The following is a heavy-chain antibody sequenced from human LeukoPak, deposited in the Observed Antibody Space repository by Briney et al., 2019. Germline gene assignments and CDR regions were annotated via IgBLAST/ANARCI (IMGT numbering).Heavy chain of an antibody. CDR3: AREGSYSSGWFYAFDM. Sequence: GGSLRLSCAASGFTFSSYSMNWVRQAPGKGLEWVSYISSSSDSIQYADSVKGRFTTSRDNAKNSLYLQMNSLKAEDTAVYYCAREGSYSSGWFYAFDMWGQGTMVTVSS. V-gene: IGHV3-48*04. CDR2: ISSSSDSI. CDR1: GFTFSSYS. J-gene: IGHJ3*02. D-gene: IGHD6-19*01.